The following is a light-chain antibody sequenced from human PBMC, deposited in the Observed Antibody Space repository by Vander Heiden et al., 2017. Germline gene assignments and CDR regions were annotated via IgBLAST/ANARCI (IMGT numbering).Light chain of an antibody. V-gene: IGKV1-5*03. CDR3: QQYNSYPWT. CDR2: RAS. Sequence: DIQMTQSPSTLSASVGDRVTITCRASQSISGWLAWYQQKPGKAPKLLIYRASTLESGVPSRFSGSRSGTEFTLTISSLQPADFATYYCQQYNSYPWTFGQGTKVESK. J-gene: IGKJ1*01. CDR1: QSISGW.